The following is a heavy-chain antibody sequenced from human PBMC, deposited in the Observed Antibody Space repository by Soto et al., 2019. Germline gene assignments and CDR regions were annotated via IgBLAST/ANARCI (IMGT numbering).Heavy chain of an antibody. CDR3: ARSPRSSPYFDC. CDR2: IYPGDHKN. D-gene: IGHD6-13*01. V-gene: IGHV5-51*01. Sequence: GESLKISCRCSGYTFSNFWIAWVRHLPGKGLEWMGIIYPGDHKNRYSPSFHGNVTNSADKSINTAYLQWSSLEASASAFHYCARSPRSSPYFDCWGQGALVTVSS. CDR1: GYTFSNFW. J-gene: IGHJ4*02.